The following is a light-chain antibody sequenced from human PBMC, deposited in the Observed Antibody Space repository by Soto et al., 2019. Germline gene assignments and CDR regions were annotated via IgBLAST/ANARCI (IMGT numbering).Light chain of an antibody. V-gene: IGLV2-14*01. CDR2: DVT. J-gene: IGLJ1*01. Sequence: QSALTQPASVSGSPGQSIAISCTGTSSDVDGYNSVSWYHQYPGKVPKLMIYDVTNRPSGVSDRFSGSKSGNTASLTISGLQAEDEGDYYCSSYTSTGSYVFGTGTKLTVL. CDR1: SSDVDGYNS. CDR3: SSYTSTGSYV.